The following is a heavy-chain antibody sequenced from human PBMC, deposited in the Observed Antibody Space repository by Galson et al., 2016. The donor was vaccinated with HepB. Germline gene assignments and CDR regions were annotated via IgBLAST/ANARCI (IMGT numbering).Heavy chain of an antibody. V-gene: IGHV3-23*01. Sequence: SLRLSCAASGFTFSRYGMTWVRQAPGKGLEWVSAISGSGGRTYYADSVKGRFTISRDNSKNTLFLQMDSLTAEDTAVYYCAALGGDFDRFEPYNWFDPWGQGTLVTVSS. CDR2: ISGSGGRT. CDR3: AALGGDFDRFEPYNWFDP. D-gene: IGHD3-9*01. J-gene: IGHJ5*02. CDR1: GFTFSRYG.